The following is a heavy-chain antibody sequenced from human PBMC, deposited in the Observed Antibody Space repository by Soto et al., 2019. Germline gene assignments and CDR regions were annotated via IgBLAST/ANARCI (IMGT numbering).Heavy chain of an antibody. J-gene: IGHJ4*02. D-gene: IGHD2-15*01. CDR2: ISYDGSNK. Sequence: QVQLVESGGGVVQPGRSLRLSCAASGFTFSSYGMHWVRQAPGKGLEWVAVISYDGSNKYYADSVKGRFTISRDNSKNTLYLQMNSLRAEDTAVHYCAKDLYDIVVVVAATPGYWGQGTLVTVSS. CDR1: GFTFSSYG. CDR3: AKDLYDIVVVVAATPGY. V-gene: IGHV3-30*18.